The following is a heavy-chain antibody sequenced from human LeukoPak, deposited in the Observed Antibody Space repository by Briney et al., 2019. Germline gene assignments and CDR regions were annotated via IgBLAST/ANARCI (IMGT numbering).Heavy chain of an antibody. J-gene: IGHJ4*02. CDR3: AKDPREYDSSRRDY. CDR1: GGTFSSYA. Sequence: GASVKVSCKASGGTFSSYAISWVRQAPGQGLEWMGGIIPIFGTANYAQKFQGRVTITADESTSTAYMELSSLRSEDTAVYYCAKDPREYDSSRRDYWGQGTLVTVSS. CDR2: IIPIFGTA. V-gene: IGHV1-69*13. D-gene: IGHD1-1*01.